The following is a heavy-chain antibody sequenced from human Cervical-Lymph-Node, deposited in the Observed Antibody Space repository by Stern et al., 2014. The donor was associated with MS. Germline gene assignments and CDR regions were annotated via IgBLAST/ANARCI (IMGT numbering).Heavy chain of an antibody. V-gene: IGHV4-4*07. CDR2: LKKSGPT. CDR3: AREKWEPRGYWYFDL. J-gene: IGHJ2*01. Sequence: QLQLQESGPGLVKPSETLSLTCSVSGGSLTNYYWSWIRQPAGKGLEWIGRLKKSGPTNYNPSLKSRVTMSVDTSKTQFSLKLSSVAAADTAIYYCAREKWEPRGYWYFDLWGRGTLVTVSS. CDR1: GGSLTNYY. D-gene: IGHD1-26*01.